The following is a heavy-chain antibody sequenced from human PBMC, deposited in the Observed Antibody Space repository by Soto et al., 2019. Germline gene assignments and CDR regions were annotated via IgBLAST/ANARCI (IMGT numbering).Heavy chain of an antibody. CDR3: ARGRGWMGY. D-gene: IGHD6-19*01. CDR1: GYTFTSYA. J-gene: IGHJ4*02. CDR2: ISAFNGKT. V-gene: IGHV1-18*03. Sequence: QVQLVQSGAEVKKPGASVKVSCKTSGYTFTSYAISWVRQAPGQGLEWMGWISAFNGKTDYAQKLQGRVTMTTDISTRTAYMELRSLRSDYMAVYFCARGRGWMGYWGQGTLVTVSS.